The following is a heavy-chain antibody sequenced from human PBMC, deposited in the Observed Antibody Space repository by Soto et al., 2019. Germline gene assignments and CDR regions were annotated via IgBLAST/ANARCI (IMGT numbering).Heavy chain of an antibody. CDR2: ISSSSTI. Sequence: GGSLRLSCAASGFTFSSYSMNWVRQAPGKGLEWVSYISSSSTIYYADSVKGRFTISRDNAKNSLYLQMNSLRDEDTAVYYCARDLRMDVWGQGTTVTVSS. CDR3: ARDLRMDV. J-gene: IGHJ6*02. CDR1: GFTFSSYS. V-gene: IGHV3-48*02.